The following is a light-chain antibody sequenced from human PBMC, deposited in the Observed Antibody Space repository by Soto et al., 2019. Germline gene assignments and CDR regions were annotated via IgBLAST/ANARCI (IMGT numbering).Light chain of an antibody. CDR1: QSVSSSY. Sequence: EIVLTQSPGTLSLSPGERATLSCRASQSVSSSYLAWYQQKPGQAPRLLIYGASSRATGIPDRFSGSGSGTYVTLTISRLEPEDFAVYYCQQYGSSLFTFGPGTKVDIK. CDR3: QQYGSSLFT. CDR2: GAS. J-gene: IGKJ3*01. V-gene: IGKV3-20*01.